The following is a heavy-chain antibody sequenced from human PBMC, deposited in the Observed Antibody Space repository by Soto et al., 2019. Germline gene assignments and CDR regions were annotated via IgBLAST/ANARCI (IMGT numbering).Heavy chain of an antibody. CDR2: IWYDGSKK. CDR3: AREGSGGWYWDN. D-gene: IGHD6-19*01. CDR1: GFTFSRNG. V-gene: IGHV3-33*01. J-gene: IGHJ4*02. Sequence: QVQLVESGGGVVQPGRSLRLSCAVSGFTFSRNGVHWVRQAPGKGLEWVAIIWYDGSKKYYADSVRGRFTISRDNSKDTLYLEMNSLRVEDTAVYYCAREGSGGWYWDNWGQGTLVTVSS.